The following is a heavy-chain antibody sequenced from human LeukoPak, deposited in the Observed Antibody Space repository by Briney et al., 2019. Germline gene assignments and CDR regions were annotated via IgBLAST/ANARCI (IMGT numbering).Heavy chain of an antibody. CDR2: IHSSSAYT. CDR1: GFTFSDYY. D-gene: IGHD4-17*01. V-gene: IGHV3-11*06. CDR3: ARTGDYESLDY. Sequence: PGGSLRLSCAASGFTFSDYYMNWIRQAPGKGLEWVSYIHSSSAYTNYADSVKGRFTISRDNAKNSLYLQMNSLRAEDTAVYYCARTGDYESLDYWGQGTLVTVSS. J-gene: IGHJ4*02.